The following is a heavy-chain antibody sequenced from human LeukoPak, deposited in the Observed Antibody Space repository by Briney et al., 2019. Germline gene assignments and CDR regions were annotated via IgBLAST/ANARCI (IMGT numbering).Heavy chain of an antibody. J-gene: IGHJ5*02. CDR2: IIPIFGTA. Sequence: GASVKVSCKASGGTFSSYAISWVRQAPGQGLEWMGGIIPIFGTANYAQKFQGRVAITADKSTSKAYMELSSLRSEAETVYYFAGGNGDWFDPCGPGTLVTVSS. CDR3: AGGNGDWFDP. D-gene: IGHD1-1*01. V-gene: IGHV1-69*06. CDR1: GGTFSSYA.